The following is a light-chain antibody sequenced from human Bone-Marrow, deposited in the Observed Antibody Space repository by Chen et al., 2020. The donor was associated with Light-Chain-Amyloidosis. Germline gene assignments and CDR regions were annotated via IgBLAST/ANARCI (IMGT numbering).Light chain of an antibody. CDR3: SSYSSGSTFVI. CDR1: SSDVGSYNR. CDR2: EVS. V-gene: IGLV2-18*02. Sequence: ALTHLPSASGAPGHSVTISCTGASSDVGSYNRVSWYQQPPGTVPKLLIYEVSNRPSGVPDRFSASKSGNTASLTISGLQAEDEADYYCSSYSSGSTFVIFGGGTKLTVL. J-gene: IGLJ2*01.